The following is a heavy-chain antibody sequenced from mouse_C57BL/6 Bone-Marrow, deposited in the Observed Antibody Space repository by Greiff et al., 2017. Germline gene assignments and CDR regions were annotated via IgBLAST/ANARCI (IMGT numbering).Heavy chain of an antibody. Sequence: VQLVESGAELGRPGTSVKVSCKASGYACTIYLIEWVKQRPGQGLEWIGVINPGSGGTNYNEKFKGKATLTADKSSSTAYMQLSRLTSEYSAVYFFAREYDYYGSSYPFAYWGQGTLVTVSA. D-gene: IGHD1-1*01. J-gene: IGHJ3*01. CDR1: GYACTIYL. CDR2: INPGSGGT. CDR3: AREYDYYGSSYPFAY. V-gene: IGHV1-54*01.